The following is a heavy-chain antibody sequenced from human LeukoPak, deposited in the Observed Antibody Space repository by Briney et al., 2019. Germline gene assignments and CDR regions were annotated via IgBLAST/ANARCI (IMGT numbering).Heavy chain of an antibody. CDR3: ARGSRELYYFDY. CDR1: GGSISSYY. CDR2: IYYSGST. V-gene: IGHV4-59*01. Sequence: PPETLSLTCTVSGGSISSYYWSWIWQPPGKGLEWIGYIYYSGSTKYNPSLKSRVTISVDASKTQFSLKLNSVTAADTAVYYCARGSRELYYFDYWGQGTLVTVSS. J-gene: IGHJ4*02. D-gene: IGHD1-7*01.